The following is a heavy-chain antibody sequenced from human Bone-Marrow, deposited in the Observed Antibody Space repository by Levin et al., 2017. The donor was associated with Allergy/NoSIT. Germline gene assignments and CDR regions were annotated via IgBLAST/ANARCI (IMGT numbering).Heavy chain of an antibody. V-gene: IGHV3-23*01. D-gene: IGHD3/OR15-3a*01. J-gene: IGHJ3*02. CDR2: ISASDDST. CDR1: GFIFSSPA. Sequence: GESLKISCAASGFIFSSPAMSWVRQAPGKGLEWVSSISASDDSTYYTDSVKGRLTISRDNSKNTIYLQMNSLRAEDTAVYYCAKVRRGLDAFDIWGQGTMVTVSS. CDR3: AKVRRGLDAFDI.